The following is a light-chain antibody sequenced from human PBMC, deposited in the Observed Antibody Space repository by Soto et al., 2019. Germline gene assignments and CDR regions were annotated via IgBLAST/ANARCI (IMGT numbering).Light chain of an antibody. CDR3: QQYGSSLET. V-gene: IGKV3-20*01. J-gene: IGKJ1*01. CDR1: QSVSSSY. Sequence: EIVLTQSPGTLSLSPGERATLSCRASQSVSSSYLAWYQQKPGQAPRLLIYGASSRATGIPDRFSGSGSGTDFTLTISRLEPEYFAVYYCQQYGSSLETFGQGTKVEMK. CDR2: GAS.